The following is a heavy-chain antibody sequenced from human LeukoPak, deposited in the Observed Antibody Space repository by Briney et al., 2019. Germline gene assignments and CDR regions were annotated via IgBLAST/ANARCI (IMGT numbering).Heavy chain of an antibody. J-gene: IGHJ4*02. CDR3: AREWVAARHPPGDY. CDR2: INTNTGNP. Sequence: ASVKVSCKASGYTFTSYAMNWVRQAPGQGLEWMGWINTNTGNPTYAQGFTGRFVFSLDTSVSTAYLQISSLKAEDTAVYYCAREWVAARHPPGDYWGQGTLVTVSS. D-gene: IGHD6-6*01. V-gene: IGHV7-4-1*02. CDR1: GYTFTSYA.